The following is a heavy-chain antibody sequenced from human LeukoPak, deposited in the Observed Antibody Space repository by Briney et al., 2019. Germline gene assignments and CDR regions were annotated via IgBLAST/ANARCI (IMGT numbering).Heavy chain of an antibody. CDR2: ISSSSSTI. Sequence: HSGGSLRLSCAASGLTFSSYSMNWVRQAPGKGLEWVSYISSSSSTIYYADSVKGRFTISRDNSKNTLYLQMNSLRAEDTAVYYCAKSGGYGLIDKWGQGTLVTVSS. CDR3: AKSGGYGLIDK. V-gene: IGHV3-48*01. CDR1: GLTFSSYS. J-gene: IGHJ4*02. D-gene: IGHD1-26*01.